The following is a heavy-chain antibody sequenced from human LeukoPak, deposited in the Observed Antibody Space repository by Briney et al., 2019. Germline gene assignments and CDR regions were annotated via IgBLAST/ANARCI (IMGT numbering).Heavy chain of an antibody. CDR3: ARGPNFDY. J-gene: IGHJ4*02. CDR1: GGSFSGYF. Sequence: SETLSLTCSVSGGSFSGYFWAWTRQPPGKGLEWIGEISHSGSTDYSPSLQSRVTISIDTSKKRFSLNLSSVTAADTAVYYCARGPNFDYWGQGTLVTVSS. V-gene: IGHV4-34*01. CDR2: ISHSGST.